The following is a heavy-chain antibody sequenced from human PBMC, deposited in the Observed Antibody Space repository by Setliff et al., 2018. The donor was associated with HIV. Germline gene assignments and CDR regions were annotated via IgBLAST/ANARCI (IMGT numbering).Heavy chain of an antibody. V-gene: IGHV4-38-2*01. D-gene: IGHD6-13*01. CDR3: ARGLGIAAAGSRRQDNWFDP. J-gene: IGHJ5*02. CDR1: GYSISSGYF. CDR2: IYHSGRT. Sequence: SETLSLTCAVSGYSISSGYFWAWIRQPPGKGLEWIGSIYHSGRTYYNPSLKSRVTKSVDTSKNQFSLRLSSVTAADTAMYYCARGLGIAAAGSRRQDNWFDPWGQGTLVTVSS.